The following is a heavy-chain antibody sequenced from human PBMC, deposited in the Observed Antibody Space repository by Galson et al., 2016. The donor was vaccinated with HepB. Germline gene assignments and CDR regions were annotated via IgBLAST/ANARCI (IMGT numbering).Heavy chain of an antibody. CDR1: GGSISSSTYY. Sequence: ETLSLTCTVSGGSISSSTYYWGWIRQPPGKGLEWIGYIYYRGTAYYNPSLKSRVSMSVDTSKNQFTLRLNSVTAADTAVYYCARGGMGGSRSSNWFDPWGQGTLVTVSS. V-gene: IGHV4-39*06. D-gene: IGHD3-10*01. J-gene: IGHJ5*02. CDR2: IYYRGTA. CDR3: ARGGMGGSRSSNWFDP.